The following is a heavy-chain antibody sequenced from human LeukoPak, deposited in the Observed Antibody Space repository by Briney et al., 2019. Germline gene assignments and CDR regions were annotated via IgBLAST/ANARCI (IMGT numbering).Heavy chain of an antibody. D-gene: IGHD3-9*01. CDR1: GYTFTSYG. V-gene: IGHV1-18*01. Sequence: ASVTVSCTASGYTFTSYGISWVRQAPGQGLEWMGWISAYNGNTNYAQKLQGRVTMTTDTSTSTAYMELRSLRSDDTAVYYCARDLLRYFDQRYYYYYGMDVWGQGTTVTVSS. CDR3: ARDLLRYFDQRYYYYYGMDV. CDR2: ISAYNGNT. J-gene: IGHJ6*02.